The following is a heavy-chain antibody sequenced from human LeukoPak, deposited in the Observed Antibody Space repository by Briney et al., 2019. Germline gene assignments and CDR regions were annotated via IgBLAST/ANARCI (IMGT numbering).Heavy chain of an antibody. CDR2: INHSGCT. V-gene: IGHV4-34*01. J-gene: IGHJ4*02. Sequence: PSETLSLTCAVYGGSFSGYYWSWIRQPPGKGLEWIGEINHSGCTNYNPSLKSRVTISVDTSKNQFPLKLSSVTAADTAVYYCARQKGEYSSGCDYWGQGTLVTVSS. D-gene: IGHD6-19*01. CDR1: GGSFSGYY. CDR3: ARQKGEYSSGCDY.